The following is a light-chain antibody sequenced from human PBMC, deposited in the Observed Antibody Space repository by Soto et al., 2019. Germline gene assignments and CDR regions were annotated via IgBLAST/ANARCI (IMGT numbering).Light chain of an antibody. CDR2: DVS. J-gene: IGLJ1*01. Sequence: QSALTQPASVSGSPGQSITISCTGTSSDVGGYNYVSWYQQHPGKAPKLMIYDVSNRPSGVSNRFSGSKSGNTASLTISELQAEDEADYYCSSYTSSSTHNYVFGTGTKVTV. CDR3: SSYTSSSTHNYV. V-gene: IGLV2-14*01. CDR1: SSDVGGYNY.